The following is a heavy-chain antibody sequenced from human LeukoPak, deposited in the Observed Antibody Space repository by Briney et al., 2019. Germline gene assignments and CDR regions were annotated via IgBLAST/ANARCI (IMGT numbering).Heavy chain of an antibody. Sequence: SETLSLTCAVSGYSISSGYYWGWLRQPPGKGLEWIGSIYRSGNTYYTPSLKSQVTISVDTSKNQFSLKLSSVTAADTAVYYCGIHDILGSSAWIDAFDIWGQGTMVTVSS. CDR1: GYSISSGYY. D-gene: IGHD3-9*01. J-gene: IGHJ3*02. CDR2: IYRSGNT. CDR3: GIHDILGSSAWIDAFDI. V-gene: IGHV4-38-2*01.